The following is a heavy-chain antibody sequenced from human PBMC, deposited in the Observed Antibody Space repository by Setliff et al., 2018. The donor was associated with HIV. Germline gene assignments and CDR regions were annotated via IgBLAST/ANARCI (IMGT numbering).Heavy chain of an antibody. Sequence: SLTCAVYGDSFSGNYWSWIRQPPGKGLEWIGEINHNGVTNYSPSLKSRLTISIDTPKRQFSLKLTTATAADSGVYYCVRGEGSGWRQNYYGMDVWGQGTTVTVSS. CDR1: GDSFSGNY. CDR2: INHNGVT. J-gene: IGHJ6*02. V-gene: IGHV4-34*01. D-gene: IGHD6-19*01. CDR3: VRGEGSGWRQNYYGMDV.